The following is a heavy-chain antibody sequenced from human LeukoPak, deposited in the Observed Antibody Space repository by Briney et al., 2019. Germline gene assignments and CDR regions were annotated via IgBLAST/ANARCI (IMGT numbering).Heavy chain of an antibody. Sequence: PGGSLRLSCAASGFTFSTYAMSWVRQAPGKGLEWVSPLSGSGGSPCYADSVKGRVTISRDNSKSTLYLQMNSLRAEDTAVYYCGKMNIIIGVIHRYFVYWGQGTLVTVSS. V-gene: IGHV3-23*01. CDR1: GFTFSTYA. CDR3: GKMNIIIGVIHRYFVY. D-gene: IGHD2/OR15-2a*01. CDR2: LSGSGGSP. J-gene: IGHJ4*02.